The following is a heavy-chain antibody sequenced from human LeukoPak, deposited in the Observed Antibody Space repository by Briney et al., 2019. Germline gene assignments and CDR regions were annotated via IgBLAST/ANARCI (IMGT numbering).Heavy chain of an antibody. CDR1: GFSVSLNY. CDR2: LYSGSDT. V-gene: IGHV3-53*01. CDR3: ARVGDHFHWYLDL. D-gene: IGHD3-3*02. Sequence: GGSLRLSCAASGFSVSLNYMNWVRQAPGRGLEWVSILYSGSDTYYADSVKGRFTISRDSSKNMLFLHMNSLRAEDTAVYYCARVGDHFHWYLDLWGRGTLVTVSS. J-gene: IGHJ2*01.